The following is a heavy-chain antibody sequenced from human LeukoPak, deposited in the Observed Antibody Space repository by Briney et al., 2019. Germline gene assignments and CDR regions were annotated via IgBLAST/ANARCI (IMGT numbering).Heavy chain of an antibody. CDR2: ISSDGSSS. CDR1: GFNFNNFW. CDR3: ARMATAFDY. V-gene: IGHV3-74*01. J-gene: IGHJ4*02. D-gene: IGHD1-1*01. Sequence: PGGSLRLSCASYGFNFNNFWMHWVRQAPGKGLVWVSRISSDGSSSIYADSVKGRFTISRDNAKNTLYLQMNSLRAEDTAVYYCARMATAFDYWGQGTLVTVSS.